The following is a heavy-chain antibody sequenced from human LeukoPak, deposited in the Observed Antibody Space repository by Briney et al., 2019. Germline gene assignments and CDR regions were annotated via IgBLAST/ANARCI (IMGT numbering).Heavy chain of an antibody. CDR1: GASINNNF. D-gene: IGHD6-13*01. J-gene: IGHJ5*02. CDR3: ARGSSSWYEGWFDP. Sequence: SETLSLTCTVSGASINNNFWTWLRQPPGKGLEWIGYIYSSGSANYNPSLKSRVTMSGDTSKNQFSLKLSSVTAADTAVYYCARGSSSWYEGWFDPGGQGTLVTVS. V-gene: IGHV4-59*12. CDR2: IYSSGSA.